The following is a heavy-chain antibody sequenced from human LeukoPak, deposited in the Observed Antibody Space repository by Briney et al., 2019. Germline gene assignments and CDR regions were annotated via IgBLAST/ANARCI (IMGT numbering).Heavy chain of an antibody. CDR2: INPSGGST. CDR3: ARGRGSGWYGNWFDP. V-gene: IGHV1-46*01. CDR1: GYTFTSYF. J-gene: IGHJ5*02. D-gene: IGHD6-19*01. Sequence: ASVKVSCKASGYTFTSYFMLWVRQAPGQGLEWMGIINPSGGSTSYVQKFQGRVTMTRDTSISTAYMELSSLRSEDTAVYYCARGRGSGWYGNWFDPWGQGTLVTVSS.